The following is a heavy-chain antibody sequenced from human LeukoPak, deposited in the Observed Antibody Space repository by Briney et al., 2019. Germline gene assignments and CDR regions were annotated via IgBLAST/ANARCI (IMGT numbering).Heavy chain of an antibody. D-gene: IGHD6-13*01. V-gene: IGHV4-34*01. Sequence: PSETLSLTCAVYGGSFSGYYWSWIRQPPGKGLEWIGEINHSGSTNYNPSLKSRVTISVDTSKNQFSLKLSSVTAAVTAVYYCARDRQQLAFDYWGQGTLVTVSS. CDR2: INHSGST. CDR1: GGSFSGYY. CDR3: ARDRQQLAFDY. J-gene: IGHJ4*02.